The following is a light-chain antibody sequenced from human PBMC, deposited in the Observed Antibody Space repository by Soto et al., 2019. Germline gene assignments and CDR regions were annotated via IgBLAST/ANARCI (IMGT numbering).Light chain of an antibody. Sequence: DIQMTQSPSTLYASVGDRVTITCRASQAIRNDLGWYQQKPAKAPKLLIFDASTLERGVPSRFSGRGSETEFTLTISSLQPDDFATYYCQQYNSYSFGQGNKVDI. J-gene: IGKJ1*01. V-gene: IGKV1-5*01. CDR2: DAS. CDR3: QQYNSYS. CDR1: QAIRND.